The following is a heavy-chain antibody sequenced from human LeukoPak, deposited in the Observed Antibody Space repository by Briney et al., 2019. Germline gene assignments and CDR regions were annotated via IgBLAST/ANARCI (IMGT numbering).Heavy chain of an antibody. CDR2: IYKIGTT. Sequence: SETLSLTCTVFGDSVTGYYLNWVRQPPGKGLEWIGHIYKIGTTKYNTYPMSRLTTSSATTKNQSPLKLRSITAADTTAFYFVIGVGWQRDYWGQGAVVTVSS. D-gene: IGHD2-15*01. CDR1: GDSVTGYY. J-gene: IGHJ4*02. CDR3: VIGVGWQRDY. V-gene: IGHV4-59*02.